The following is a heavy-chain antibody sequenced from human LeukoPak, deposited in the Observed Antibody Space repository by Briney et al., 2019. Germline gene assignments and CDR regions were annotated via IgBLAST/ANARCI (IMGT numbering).Heavy chain of an antibody. V-gene: IGHV6-1*01. D-gene: IGHD6-6*01. CDR2: TYYRSKWYN. CDR1: GDSVSSNSAA. J-gene: IGHJ3*02. Sequence: QSQTLSLTCAISGDSVSSNSAAWNWIRQSPSRGLEWLGRTYYRSKWYNDYAVSVKSRITINPDTSKNQFSLQLNSVTPEDTAVYYCARDVKQLVRGAFDIWGQGTMVTVSS. CDR3: ARDVKQLVRGAFDI.